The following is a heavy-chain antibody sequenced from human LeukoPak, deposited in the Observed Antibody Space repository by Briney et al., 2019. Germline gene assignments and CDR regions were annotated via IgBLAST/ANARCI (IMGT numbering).Heavy chain of an antibody. Sequence: PSETLSLTCTVSGGSISSYYWSWIRQPAGKGLEWIGRIHTSGSTKYNPSLKSQVTMSVDTCKNQFSLKLSSVTAADTAVYYCARSPVMIVEPDAFDIWGQGTMVTVSS. CDR3: ARSPVMIVEPDAFDI. CDR2: IHTSGST. D-gene: IGHD3-22*01. CDR1: GGSISSYY. V-gene: IGHV4-4*07. J-gene: IGHJ3*02.